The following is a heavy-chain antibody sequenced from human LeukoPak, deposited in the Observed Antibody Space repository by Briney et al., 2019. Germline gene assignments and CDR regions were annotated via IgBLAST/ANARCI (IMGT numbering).Heavy chain of an antibody. CDR3: AKSLIPNIAAGNLNDGFDI. CDR1: RFTPDDYA. V-gene: IGHV3-9*02. J-gene: IGHJ3*02. Sequence: PRRCPRPSRAASRFTPDDYAMHSGRQAPGTGLEWGSGISWNSRRIVYADSVKGRFTISRDTAKNSLYLQVNSLRPEDTVLYYCAKSLIPNIAAGNLNDGFDIWGQGTMVTVSS. CDR2: ISWNSRRI. D-gene: IGHD6-25*01.